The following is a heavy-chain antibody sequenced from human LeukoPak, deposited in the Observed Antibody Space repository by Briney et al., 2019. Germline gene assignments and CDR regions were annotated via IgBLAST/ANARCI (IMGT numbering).Heavy chain of an antibody. CDR1: GGSVSSGSYY. J-gene: IGHJ3*02. CDR2: IYYSGST. CDR3: ARVSTVTTYNAFDI. D-gene: IGHD4-17*01. V-gene: IGHV4-31*03. Sequence: PSETLSLTCTVSGGSVSSGSYYWSWIRQPPGKGLEWIGYIYYSGSTYYNPSLKSRVTISVDTSKNQFSLKLSSVTAADTAVYYCARVSTVTTYNAFDIWGQGTMVTVSS.